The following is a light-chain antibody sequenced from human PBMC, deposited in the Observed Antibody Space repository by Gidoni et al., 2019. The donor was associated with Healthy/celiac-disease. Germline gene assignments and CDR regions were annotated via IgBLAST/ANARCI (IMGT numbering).Light chain of an antibody. J-gene: IGLJ2*01. CDR2: QDS. V-gene: IGLV3-1*01. CDR1: KLGDKY. CDR3: QAWDSSTVV. Sequence: YELTQPPSVSVSPGQTASITCSGDKLGDKYACWYQQKPGQSPVLVIYQDSKRPSGTPERFSGSNSGNTATLTISGTQAMDEADYYCQAWDSSTVVFGGGTKLTVL.